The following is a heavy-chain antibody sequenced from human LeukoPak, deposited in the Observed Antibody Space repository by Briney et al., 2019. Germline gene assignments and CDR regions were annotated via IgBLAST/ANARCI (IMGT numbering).Heavy chain of an antibody. CDR1: GGTISTSSYY. CDR2: IYYSGST. D-gene: IGHD5-18*01. CDR3: ATGPWIHSTS. J-gene: IGHJ4*02. V-gene: IGHV4-39*01. Sequence: SDTLSLTCTVSGGTISTSSYYWGWIRQPPGKGLEWIGSIYYSGSTYYNPSLMSRVTISVDTSKNQFSLKLSSVTAADSAVYYCATGPWIHSTSWGQGTLVTVSS.